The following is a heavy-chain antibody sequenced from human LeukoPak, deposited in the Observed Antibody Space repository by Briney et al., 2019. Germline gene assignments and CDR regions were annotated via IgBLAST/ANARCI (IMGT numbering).Heavy chain of an antibody. J-gene: IGHJ4*02. CDR3: ARVLGAETTFDS. V-gene: IGHV1-2*02. D-gene: IGHD4-11*01. CDR2: VNPNSGGT. Sequence: ASVTVSCKASGYTFTAYYMLWVRQAPGQGLEWMGWVNPNSGGTKYAQKFQGRVNMTRDTSTATGFMELTGLKSDDTAVYFCARVLGAETTFDSWGQGTLVSVSS. CDR1: GYTFTAYY.